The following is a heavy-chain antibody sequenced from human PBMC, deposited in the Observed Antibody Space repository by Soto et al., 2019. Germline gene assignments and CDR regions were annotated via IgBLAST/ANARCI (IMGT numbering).Heavy chain of an antibody. CDR1: GDTFSSYT. CDR2: IIPILGIA. D-gene: IGHD5-12*01. V-gene: IGHV1-69*08. CDR3: ARERGGYNVFDY. J-gene: IGHJ4*02. Sequence: QVQLVQSGAEVKKPGSSVKVSCKASGDTFSSYTISWVRQAPGQGLEWMGRIIPILGIANYAQKFQGRVTITADKSTSTAYMELSSLRSEDTAVYYCARERGGYNVFDYWGQGTLVTVSS.